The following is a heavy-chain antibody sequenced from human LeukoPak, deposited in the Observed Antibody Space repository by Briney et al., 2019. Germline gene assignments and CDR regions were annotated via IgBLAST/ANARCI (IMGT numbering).Heavy chain of an antibody. CDR1: GFTFSTYW. CDR3: ATDTSGYFKY. Sequence: PGGSLRLSCAASGFTFSTYWMHWVRHAPGKGLVWVSRINSDGSDTIYAYSVKGRFTISRDNDKNTLFLQMTSLRAEDTAVYFCATDTSGYFKYWGRGTLVTVSS. D-gene: IGHD3-22*01. V-gene: IGHV3-74*01. J-gene: IGHJ4*02. CDR2: INSDGSDT.